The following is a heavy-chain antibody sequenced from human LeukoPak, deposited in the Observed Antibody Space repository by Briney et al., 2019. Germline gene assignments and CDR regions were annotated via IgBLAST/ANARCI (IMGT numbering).Heavy chain of an antibody. D-gene: IGHD6-6*01. CDR1: GGSISSGGYS. CDR2: IYHSGST. V-gene: IGHV4-30-2*01. CDR3: ASSSSVPGSNWFDP. Sequence: SQTLSLTCAVSGGSISSGGYSWSWIRQPPGKGLEWIGYIYHSGSTYYNPSLKSRVTISVDTSKNQFSLKLSSVTAADTAVYYCASSSSVPGSNWFDPWGQGTLVTVSS. J-gene: IGHJ5*02.